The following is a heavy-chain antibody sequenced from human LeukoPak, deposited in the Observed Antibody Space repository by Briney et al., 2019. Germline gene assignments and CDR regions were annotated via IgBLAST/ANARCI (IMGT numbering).Heavy chain of an antibody. CDR3: ARDRTVVTPDDAFDI. J-gene: IGHJ3*02. V-gene: IGHV1-69*01. CDR2: IIPIFGTA. CDR1: GGTFSSYA. Sequence: SVKVSCKASGGTFSSYAISWVRQAPGQGLEWMGGIIPIFGTANYAQRFQGRVTITADESTSTAYMELSSLRSEDTAVYYCARDRTVVTPDDAFDIWGQGTMVTVSS. D-gene: IGHD4-23*01.